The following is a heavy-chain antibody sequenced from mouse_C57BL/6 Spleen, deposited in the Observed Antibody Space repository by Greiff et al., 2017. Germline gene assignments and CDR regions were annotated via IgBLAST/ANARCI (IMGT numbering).Heavy chain of an antibody. D-gene: IGHD1-1*02. V-gene: IGHV1-61*01. CDR1: GYTFTSYW. CDR3: ARPLYGGLAY. Sequence: QVQLQQPGAELVRPGSSVKLSCKASGYTFTSYWMDWVKQRPGQGLEWIGNIYPSDSETHYNQKFKDKATLTVDKSSSTAYMRLSSLTSEDSAVYYCARPLYGGLAYWGQGTLVTVSA. CDR2: IYPSDSET. J-gene: IGHJ3*01.